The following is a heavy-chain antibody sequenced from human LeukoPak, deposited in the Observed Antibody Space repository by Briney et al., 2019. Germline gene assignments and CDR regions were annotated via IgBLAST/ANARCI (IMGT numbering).Heavy chain of an antibody. CDR2: IYYSGST. Sequence: SETLSLTCTVSGGSISSSSYYWGWIRQPPGKGLEWIGIIYYSGSTYYNPSLKSRVTISVDTSKNQFSLKLSSVTAADTAVYYCARGPFYLTAMVTQPLDYWGQGTLVTVSS. J-gene: IGHJ4*02. V-gene: IGHV4-39*07. D-gene: IGHD5-18*01. CDR3: ARGPFYLTAMVTQPLDY. CDR1: GGSISSSSYY.